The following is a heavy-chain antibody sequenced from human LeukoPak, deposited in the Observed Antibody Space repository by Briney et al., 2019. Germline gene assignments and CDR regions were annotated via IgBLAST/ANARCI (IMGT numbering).Heavy chain of an antibody. CDR2: INPNSGGT. CDR3: ARVPYSSSWYWEKDAFDI. J-gene: IGHJ3*02. Sequence: ASVKVSCKASGYTFTGYYMHWVRQAPGQGLEWMGWINPNSGGTNYAQKLQGRVTMTTDTSTSTAYMELRSLRSDDTAVYYCARVPYSSSWYWEKDAFDIWGQGTMVTVSS. D-gene: IGHD6-13*01. V-gene: IGHV1-2*02. CDR1: GYTFTGYY.